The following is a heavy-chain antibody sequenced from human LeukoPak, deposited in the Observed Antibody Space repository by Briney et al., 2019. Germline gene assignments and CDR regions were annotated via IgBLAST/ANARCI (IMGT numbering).Heavy chain of an antibody. D-gene: IGHD4-17*01. CDR2: ISAISNTM. Sequence: GGSLRLSCASTGFTYYSYSMNGVRQAPGKGLEWVSYISAISNTMYYADSVKGRFTISRDNAKISLFLQMNSLRAEDTAVYYCARLTTVYPPGSFDYWGQGTLVIVSS. CDR3: ARLTTVYPPGSFDY. J-gene: IGHJ4*02. V-gene: IGHV3-48*01. CDR1: GFTYYSYS.